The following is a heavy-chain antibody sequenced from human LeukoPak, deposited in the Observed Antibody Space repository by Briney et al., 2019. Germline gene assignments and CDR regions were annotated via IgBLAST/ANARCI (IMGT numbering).Heavy chain of an antibody. V-gene: IGHV3-7*03. Sequence: PGGSLRLSCAASGFTFSNYWMSWVRQAPGKGLEGVANIKHDGGDKHYVDSVKGRFTIARDSAKNSLNLQMNSLRAEDTAVYYCARGGNYDILTGYIFDYWGQGTLVTVSS. CDR1: GFTFSNYW. D-gene: IGHD3-9*01. CDR2: IKHDGGDK. J-gene: IGHJ4*02. CDR3: ARGGNYDILTGYIFDY.